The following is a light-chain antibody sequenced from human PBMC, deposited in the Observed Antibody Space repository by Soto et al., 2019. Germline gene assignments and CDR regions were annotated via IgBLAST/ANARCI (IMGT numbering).Light chain of an antibody. Sequence: QSVLTQPPSASGTPGQRVTISCSGSRSSIGSNTVNWYQHLPGSAPKLLIYSNNHRPSGVPDRFSASKAGASASLAISGLQSEDEGDYYCAAWDASLGGFYVFGSGTKLTVX. CDR2: SNN. CDR3: AAWDASLGGFYV. CDR1: RSSIGSNT. V-gene: IGLV1-44*01. J-gene: IGLJ1*01.